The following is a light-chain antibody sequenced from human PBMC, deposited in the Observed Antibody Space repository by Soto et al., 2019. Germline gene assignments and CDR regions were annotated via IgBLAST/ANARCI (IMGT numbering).Light chain of an antibody. V-gene: IGLV2-8*01. J-gene: IGLJ1*01. CDR2: EVR. CDR3: SSYVGTNTFGV. CDR1: RSDVGGYNY. Sequence: QSVLTQAPDPPGNPGPSDPSSGTGSRSDVGGYNYVSWYQQHPGKAPKLVIYEVRKRPSGVPDRFSGSKSGNTASLHVTGLQAHDEADYYRSSYVGTNTFGVFGP.